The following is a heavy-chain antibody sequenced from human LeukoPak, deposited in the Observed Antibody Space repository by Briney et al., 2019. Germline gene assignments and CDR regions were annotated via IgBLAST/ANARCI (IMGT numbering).Heavy chain of an antibody. Sequence: PGGSLRLSCAASGFTFSSYAMSWVRQAPGKGLEWVLAISGSGGSTYYADSVKGRFTISRDNSKNTLYLQMNSLRAEDTAVYYCAKDSRRSSTSCYGYWGQGTLVTVSS. CDR2: ISGSGGST. D-gene: IGHD2-2*01. V-gene: IGHV3-23*01. CDR3: AKDSRRSSTSCYGY. CDR1: GFTFSSYA. J-gene: IGHJ4*02.